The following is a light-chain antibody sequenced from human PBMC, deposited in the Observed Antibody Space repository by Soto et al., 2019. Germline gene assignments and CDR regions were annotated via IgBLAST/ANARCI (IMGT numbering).Light chain of an antibody. CDR1: QDVGHY. Sequence: EIVLTQSPATLSASPGESAALSCRASQDVGHYVAWYRQIPGQAPRLLIYDTSNRAAGIPDRFRGSGSGTDFALTISSLVPEDFAGYYCQQRSTWPPLTFGGGTKVEIK. CDR2: DTS. CDR3: QQRSTWPPLT. J-gene: IGKJ4*01. V-gene: IGKV3-11*01.